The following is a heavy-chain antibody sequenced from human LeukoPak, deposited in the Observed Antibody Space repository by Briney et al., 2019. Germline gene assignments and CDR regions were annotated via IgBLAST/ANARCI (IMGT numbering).Heavy chain of an antibody. CDR3: ATMEDHDYGDYDFSY. Sequence: ASVMVSCKVSGYTFTDYYMHWVQQAPGKGLEWMGLVDPEDGETIYAEKFQGRVTITADTSTDTAYMELSSLRSEDTAVYYCATMEDHDYGDYDFSYWGQGTLVTVSS. CDR1: GYTFTDYY. D-gene: IGHD4-17*01. CDR2: VDPEDGET. J-gene: IGHJ4*02. V-gene: IGHV1-69-2*01.